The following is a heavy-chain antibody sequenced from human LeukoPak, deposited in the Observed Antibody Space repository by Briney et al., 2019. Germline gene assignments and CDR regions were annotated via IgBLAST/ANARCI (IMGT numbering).Heavy chain of an antibody. D-gene: IGHD6-19*01. CDR1: GGTFSSYA. CDR3: AKERRIAVAGTIDY. CDR2: IIPIFGTA. V-gene: IGHV1-69*05. J-gene: IGHJ4*02. Sequence: GASVKVSCKASGGTFSSYAISWVRQAPGQGLEWMGGIIPIFGTANYAQKFQGRVTITTDESTSTAYMELSSLRSEDTAVYYCAKERRIAVAGTIDYWGQGTLVTVSS.